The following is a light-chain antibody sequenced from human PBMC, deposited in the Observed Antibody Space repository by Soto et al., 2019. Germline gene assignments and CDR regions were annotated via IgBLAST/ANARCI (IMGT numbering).Light chain of an antibody. CDR3: QSYDSSLRGPV. CDR2: GNS. V-gene: IGLV1-40*01. Sequence: QAVVTQPPSVSGAPGQRVTISCTGSSSNIGAGYDVHWYQQLPGTAPKLLIYGNSNRPSGVPDRFSCSKSGTSASLAITGLQAEDQADYSCQSYDSSLRGPVFGGGTKLTVL. CDR1: SSNIGAGYD. J-gene: IGLJ3*02.